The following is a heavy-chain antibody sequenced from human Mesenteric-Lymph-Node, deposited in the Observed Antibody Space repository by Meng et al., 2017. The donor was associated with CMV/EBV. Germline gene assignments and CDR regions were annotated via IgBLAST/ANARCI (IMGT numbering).Heavy chain of an antibody. CDR2: IIPILGIA. D-gene: IGHD5-18*01. Sequence: SVQVSCKASTGTFNSHAVSWVRQAPGQGLEWMGRIIPILGIANYAQKFQGRVTITADKSTSTAYMELSSLRSEDTAVYYCATGYSYNLWGQGTLVTVS. CDR3: ATGYSYNL. V-gene: IGHV1-69*04. J-gene: IGHJ5*02. CDR1: TGTFNSHA.